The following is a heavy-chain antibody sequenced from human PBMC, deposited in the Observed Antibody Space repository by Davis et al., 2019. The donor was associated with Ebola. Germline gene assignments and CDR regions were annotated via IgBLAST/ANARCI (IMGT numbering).Heavy chain of an antibody. J-gene: IGHJ6*02. Sequence: ASVKVSCKASGYIFTSYGLSWVRQAPGQGLEWVGWISAYNGITYYAQKFLARVTMATDTSTSTVYMELRSLRSDDTAVYYCGRDLYPISATDETYYYHGMDVWGQGTTVTVSS. CDR3: GRDLYPISATDETYYYHGMDV. D-gene: IGHD6-13*01. V-gene: IGHV1-18*01. CDR1: GYIFTSYG. CDR2: ISAYNGIT.